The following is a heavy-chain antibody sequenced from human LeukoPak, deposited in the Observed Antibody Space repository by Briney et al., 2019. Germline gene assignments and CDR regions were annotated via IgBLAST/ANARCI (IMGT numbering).Heavy chain of an antibody. CDR2: IYYSGST. V-gene: IGHV4-59*11. J-gene: IGHJ5*02. Sequence: SETLSLTCTVSGGSISSHYWSWIRQPPGKGLEWIGYIYYSGSTNYNPSLKSRVTISVGTSKNQFSLKLSSVTAADSAVYYCAREVSGTATAFDPWGQGTLVTVSS. D-gene: IGHD1-1*01. CDR1: GGSISSHY. CDR3: AREVSGTATAFDP.